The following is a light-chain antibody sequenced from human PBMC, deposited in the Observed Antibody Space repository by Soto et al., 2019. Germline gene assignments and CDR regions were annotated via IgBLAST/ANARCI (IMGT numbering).Light chain of an antibody. Sequence: DIQMTQSPSSLSESVGDRVTITCRASQRVSKNLNWYQQKPGKAPKLLIYAESSLQSGVPSRFSGSGSGTDFTLTISSLQPEDFGTYYCQQSYSAPRTFGQGTKVEIK. J-gene: IGKJ1*01. CDR3: QQSYSAPRT. CDR1: QRVSKN. V-gene: IGKV1-39*01. CDR2: AES.